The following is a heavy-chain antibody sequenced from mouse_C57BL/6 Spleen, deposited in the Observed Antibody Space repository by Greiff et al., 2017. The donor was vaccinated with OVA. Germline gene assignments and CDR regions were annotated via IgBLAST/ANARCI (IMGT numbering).Heavy chain of an antibody. CDR3: AREQQGAMDY. CDR2: INYDGSST. V-gene: IGHV5-16*01. Sequence: EVNVVESEAGLVQPGSSMKLSCTASGFTFSDYYMAWVRQAPEQGLEWVANINYDGSSTYYLDTLKSRFIMTRDNASNMLYLQMSSLKSEDTATYYCAREQQGAMDYWGQGTSVTVSA. D-gene: IGHD6-1*01. J-gene: IGHJ4*01. CDR1: GFTFSDYY.